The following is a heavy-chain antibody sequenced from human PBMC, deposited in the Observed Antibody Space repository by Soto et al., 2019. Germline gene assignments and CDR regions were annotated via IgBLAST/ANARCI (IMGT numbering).Heavy chain of an antibody. CDR2: IKQDGGDK. D-gene: IGHD2-15*01. V-gene: IGHV3-7*05. Sequence: EVQLVESGGGLVQPGGSLRLSCAASGFTFSTYWMSWVRQAPGRGLEWVANIKQDGGDKYYVDSVKGRFTISRDNAKNSLYLQMNSLRVEDTAVYYCARGYCSGGSCSRGYWGQGTLVTVSS. J-gene: IGHJ4*02. CDR1: GFTFSTYW. CDR3: ARGYCSGGSCSRGY.